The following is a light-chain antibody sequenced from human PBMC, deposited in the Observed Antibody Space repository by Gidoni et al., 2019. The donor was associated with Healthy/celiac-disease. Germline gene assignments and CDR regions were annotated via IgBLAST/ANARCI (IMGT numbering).Light chain of an antibody. CDR2: EGS. Sequence: QSAQTQADYVAGSPGRARAISCTGTISDVDSYNLVSLYQHHPGKAPKLMIYEGSKRPSGVSNRFSGSKSANTSSLTLSVLQSDDEADYYCCSYAGSSTPLVFGGGTKLTVL. CDR3: CSYAGSSTPLV. V-gene: IGLV2-23*01. CDR1: ISDVDSYNL. J-gene: IGLJ2*01.